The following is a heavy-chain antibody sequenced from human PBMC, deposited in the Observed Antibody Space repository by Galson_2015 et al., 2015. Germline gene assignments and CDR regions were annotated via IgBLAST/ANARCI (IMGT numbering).Heavy chain of an antibody. Sequence: SVKVSCKASGGTFSSYAISWVRQTPGQGLEWMGGIIPIFGTANYAQKFQGRVTITADESTSTAYMELSSLRSEDTAVYYCARDLSPITMIVVPSGPFDYWGQGTLVTVSS. CDR3: ARDLSPITMIVVPSGPFDY. V-gene: IGHV1-69*13. CDR2: IIPIFGTA. D-gene: IGHD3-22*01. CDR1: GGTFSSYA. J-gene: IGHJ4*02.